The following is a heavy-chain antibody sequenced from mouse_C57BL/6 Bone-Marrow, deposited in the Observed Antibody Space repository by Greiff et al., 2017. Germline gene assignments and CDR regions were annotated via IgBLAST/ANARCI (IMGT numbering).Heavy chain of an antibody. J-gene: IGHJ1*03. CDR3: ARHYYGSSPYGYFEG. CDR1: GFSINSDCY. Sequence: EVKLMESGPSLVRPSQTLSLTCTVTGFSINSDCYWIWIRQFPGNKLEYIGYTFYSGITYYNPSLESRTYITRDTSKNQFSLKLSSVTTEDTATYYCARHYYGSSPYGYFEGWGTGTTVTVSS. D-gene: IGHD1-1*01. CDR2: TFYSGIT. V-gene: IGHV3-3*01.